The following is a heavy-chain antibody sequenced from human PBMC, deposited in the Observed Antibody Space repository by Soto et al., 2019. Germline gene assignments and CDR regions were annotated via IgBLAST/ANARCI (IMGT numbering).Heavy chain of an antibody. CDR2: ISSSSSYI. CDR3: ATLGGYCSSTSCYWPYYYMDV. D-gene: IGHD2-2*01. Sequence: EVQLVESGGGLVKPGGSLRLSCAASGFTISSYSMNWVRQAPGKGLEWVSSISSSSSYIYYADSVKGRFTISRDNAKNSLYMQMNSRRAEDTAVYYCATLGGYCSSTSCYWPYYYMDVWGKGTTVTVSS. J-gene: IGHJ6*03. CDR1: GFTISSYS. V-gene: IGHV3-21*01.